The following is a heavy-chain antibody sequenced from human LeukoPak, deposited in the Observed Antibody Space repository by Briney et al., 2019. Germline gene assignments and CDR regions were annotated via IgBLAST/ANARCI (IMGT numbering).Heavy chain of an antibody. CDR2: INQDQNEI. V-gene: IGHV3-7*04. CDR1: GFTFSSYW. Sequence: PGGSLRLSCAASGFTFSSYWMTWVRQAPGKGLEWVASINQDQNEIHYVDSVRGRFTISRDNAKNSLYLQMNSLTGEDTALYYCVRAHNLGGWFDPWGQGTLVTVSS. D-gene: IGHD3-10*01. CDR3: VRAHNLGGWFDP. J-gene: IGHJ5*02.